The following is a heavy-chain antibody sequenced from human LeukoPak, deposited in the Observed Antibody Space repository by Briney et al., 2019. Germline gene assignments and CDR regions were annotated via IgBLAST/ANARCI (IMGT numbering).Heavy chain of an antibody. CDR1: GGSITDYY. Sequence: PSETLSLTCTVSGGSITDYYWGRIRQPPGKGLEWIGYDYYSGSSNYNPSLKSRVTISLDTSKNQFSLKMSSVTAADTAVYYCARDLKLDGSSGYYAFDIWGQGTMVTVSS. D-gene: IGHD3-22*01. J-gene: IGHJ3*02. CDR3: ARDLKLDGSSGYYAFDI. V-gene: IGHV4-59*01. CDR2: DYYSGSS.